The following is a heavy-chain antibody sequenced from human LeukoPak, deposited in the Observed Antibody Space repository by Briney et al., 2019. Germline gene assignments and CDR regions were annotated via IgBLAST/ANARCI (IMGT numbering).Heavy chain of an antibody. CDR1: GYTFTTYY. J-gene: IGHJ4*02. V-gene: IGHV1-46*01. Sequence: ASVKVSCKASGYTFTTYYMHWVRQAPEQGLEWMGIINPSGGSTSYAQKFQGRVTMTRDTSTSTVYMKLSSLRSEDTAVYYCARTYNWNDGYFDYWGQGTLVTVSS. CDR3: ARTYNWNDGYFDY. D-gene: IGHD1-20*01. CDR2: INPSGGST.